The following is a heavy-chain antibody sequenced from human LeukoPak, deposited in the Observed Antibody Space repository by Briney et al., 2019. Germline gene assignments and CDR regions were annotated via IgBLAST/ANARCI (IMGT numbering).Heavy chain of an antibody. CDR3: ARSEKYSGSYPPDP. D-gene: IGHD1-26*01. CDR1: GGTFSSYA. CDR2: IIPILGIA. Sequence: ASVKVSCKASGGTFSSYAISWVRQAPGQGLEWMGRIIPILGIANYAQKFQGRVTITADKSKSTAYMELSSLRSEDTAVYYCARSEKYSGSYPPDPWGQGTLVTVSS. V-gene: IGHV1-69*04. J-gene: IGHJ5*02.